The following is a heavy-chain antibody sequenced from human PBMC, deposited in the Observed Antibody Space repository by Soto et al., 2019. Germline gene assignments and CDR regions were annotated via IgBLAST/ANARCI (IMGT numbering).Heavy chain of an antibody. CDR1: GYTFTSYD. J-gene: IGHJ6*02. CDR2: MNPNSGNT. Sequence: GASVKVSCKASGYTFTSYDINWVRQATGQGLEWMGWMNPNSGNTGYAQKFQGRVTMTRNTSISTAYMELSSLRSEDTAVFYCARLAGYCSGTSCYGYYGMDVWGQGTTVTVSS. V-gene: IGHV1-8*01. D-gene: IGHD2-2*01. CDR3: ARLAGYCSGTSCYGYYGMDV.